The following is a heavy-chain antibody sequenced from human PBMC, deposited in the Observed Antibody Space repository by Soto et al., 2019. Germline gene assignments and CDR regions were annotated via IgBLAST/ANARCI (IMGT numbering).Heavy chain of an antibody. Sequence: QVQLQESGPGLVKPSGTLSLTCAVSSGSISSNKWWSWVRQPPGKGLEWIGEIYHSGSTNYNPSLKSRVTLSVDKSKNQFSLKLYSVTAADTAVYYCARASLGSISSADAFDIWGQGTMVTVSS. D-gene: IGHD6-6*01. J-gene: IGHJ3*02. CDR2: IYHSGST. V-gene: IGHV4-4*02. CDR1: SGSISSNKW. CDR3: ARASLGSISSADAFDI.